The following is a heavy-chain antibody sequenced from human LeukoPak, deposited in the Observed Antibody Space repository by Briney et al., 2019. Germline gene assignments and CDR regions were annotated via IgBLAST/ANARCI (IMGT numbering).Heavy chain of an antibody. CDR3: AKGSGGTRPHAFDI. J-gene: IGHJ3*02. CDR2: ISGSGGST. Sequence: PGGSLRLSCAVSGFTFSSYAMSWVRQARGKGLEWVSAISGSGGSTFYADSVKGRFTISRDNSKNTLYLQMNSLRAEDTAVYYCAKGSGGTRPHAFDIWGQGTMVTVSS. D-gene: IGHD2-15*01. V-gene: IGHV3-23*01. CDR1: GFTFSSYA.